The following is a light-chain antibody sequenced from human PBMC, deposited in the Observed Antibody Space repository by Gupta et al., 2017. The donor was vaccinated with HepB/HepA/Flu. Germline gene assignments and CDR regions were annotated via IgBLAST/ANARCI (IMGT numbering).Light chain of an antibody. Sequence: QAGLTQPPSVSKGLRQTATLTCTGNSNDVGNRGATWLQQHQGHPPKLLSYRNNNRPSGISERFAASRSGNTASLTITGLQPEDEADYDCSAWDFSLNRGVLGGGTKL. CDR1: SNDVGNRG. V-gene: IGLV10-54*04. J-gene: IGLJ2*01. CDR3: SAWDFSLNRGV. CDR2: RNN.